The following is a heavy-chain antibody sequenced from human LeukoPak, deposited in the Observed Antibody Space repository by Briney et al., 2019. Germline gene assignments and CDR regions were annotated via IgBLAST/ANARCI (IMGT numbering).Heavy chain of an antibody. CDR3: AKDDRKDFGLGGLGY. Sequence: ETLSLTCAVYGGSFSGYYWSWVRQAPGKGLEWVSCLNGGGTTTYYADSVRGRFTISRDNSKNTVFLQMDSLRAGDTAVYYCAKDDRKDFGLGGLGYWGQGTLVTVSS. CDR2: LNGGGTTT. V-gene: IGHV3-23*01. CDR1: GGSFSGYY. J-gene: IGHJ4*02. D-gene: IGHD1-14*01.